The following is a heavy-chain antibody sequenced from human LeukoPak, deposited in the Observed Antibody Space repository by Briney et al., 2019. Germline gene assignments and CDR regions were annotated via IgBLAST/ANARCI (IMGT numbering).Heavy chain of an antibody. CDR2: ISYDGSNK. CDR1: GFTFSSYA. Sequence: GGSLRLSCAASGFTFSSYAMHWVRQAPGKGLEWVAVISYDGSNKYYADSVKGRFTISRDNSKNTLYLQMNSLRAEDTAVYYCARSDYYDSSGYFDYWGQGTLVTVSS. V-gene: IGHV3-30-3*01. D-gene: IGHD3-22*01. CDR3: ARSDYYDSSGYFDY. J-gene: IGHJ4*02.